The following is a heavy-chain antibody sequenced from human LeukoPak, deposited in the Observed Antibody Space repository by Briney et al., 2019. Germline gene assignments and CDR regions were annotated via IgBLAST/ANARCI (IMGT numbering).Heavy chain of an antibody. Sequence: ASVKVSCKATGYTFIGYYIHWVRQAPGQGLEWMGWINPNSGGTNYAQKFQGRVSMTRDTSIGTAYMELSRLRSDDTAVYYCATSESGRSWDWFAPWGQGTLVTVSS. D-gene: IGHD3-10*01. CDR2: INPNSGGT. J-gene: IGHJ5*02. CDR3: ATSESGRSWDWFAP. CDR1: GYTFIGYY. V-gene: IGHV1-2*02.